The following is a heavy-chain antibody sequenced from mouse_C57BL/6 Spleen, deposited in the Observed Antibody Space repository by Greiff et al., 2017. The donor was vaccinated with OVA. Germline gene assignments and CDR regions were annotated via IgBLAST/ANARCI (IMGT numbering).Heavy chain of an antibody. D-gene: IGHD2-3*01. Sequence: QVQLQQPGAELVKPGASVKLSCKASGYTFTSYWMQWVKQRPGQGLEWIGEIDPSDSYTNYNQKFKGKATLTVDTSSSTAYMQLSSLTSEDSAVYYCARRGGYYAYYAMDYWGQGTSVTVSS. CDR3: ARRGGYYAYYAMDY. CDR1: GYTFTSYW. CDR2: IDPSDSYT. V-gene: IGHV1-50*01. J-gene: IGHJ4*01.